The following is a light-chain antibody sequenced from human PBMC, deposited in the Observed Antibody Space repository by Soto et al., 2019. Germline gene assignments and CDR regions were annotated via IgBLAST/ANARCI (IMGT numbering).Light chain of an antibody. J-gene: IGKJ4*01. CDR3: QQVNDWPLT. V-gene: IGKV3-15*01. Sequence: EIVMTQSPATLSVSPGERATLSCRASQSVSSNLAWYQQKPGQAPRLLIYGASTRATGISARFSGSGSGTEFTLTISSLQSEDFAVYYCQQVNDWPLTFGGGTKVEIK. CDR1: QSVSSN. CDR2: GAS.